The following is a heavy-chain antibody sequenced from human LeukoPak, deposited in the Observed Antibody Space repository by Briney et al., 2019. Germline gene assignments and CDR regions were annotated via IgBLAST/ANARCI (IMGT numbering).Heavy chain of an antibody. CDR3: ARGYCSGGSCYTY. J-gene: IGHJ4*02. CDR1: GFTFSSYA. V-gene: IGHV3-48*03. Sequence: GRSLRLSCAASGFTFSSYAMHWVRQAPGKGLEWVSYISSSGQTAYYADSVKGRFSISRDNAENSLYLQMNSLRAGDTAVYYCARGYCSGGSCYTYWGQGTLVTVSS. CDR2: ISSSGQTA. D-gene: IGHD2-15*01.